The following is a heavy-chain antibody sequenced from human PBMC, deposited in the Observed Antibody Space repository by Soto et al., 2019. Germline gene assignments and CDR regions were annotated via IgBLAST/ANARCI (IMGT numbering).Heavy chain of an antibody. Sequence: GGSLRLSCTASGFTFGDYAMSWFRQAPGKGLEWVGFIRSKAYGGTTEYAASVKGRFTISRDDSKSIAYLQMNSLKTEDTAVYYCTRVMTLAGTTYYYYYGMDVWGQGTTVTVSS. V-gene: IGHV3-49*03. J-gene: IGHJ6*02. CDR1: GFTFGDYA. CDR2: IRSKAYGGTT. CDR3: TRVMTLAGTTYYYYYGMDV. D-gene: IGHD6-13*01.